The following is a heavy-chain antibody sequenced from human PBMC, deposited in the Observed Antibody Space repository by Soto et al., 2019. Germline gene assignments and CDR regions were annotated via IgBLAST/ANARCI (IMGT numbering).Heavy chain of an antibody. J-gene: IGHJ4*02. CDR1: RGTFDYYT. CDR3: ATNYGSGSTLFDY. D-gene: IGHD3-10*01. Sequence: QVQLVQSGAEVKKPGSSVKVSCTASRGTFDYYTISWVRQAPGQGLEWMGRVIPMVGMSSYAQKFQGRVTISADKSTSTAYMVLNSLRSEDTAVYYCATNYGSGSTLFDYWGQGMVVTVSS. CDR2: VIPMVGMS. V-gene: IGHV1-69*02.